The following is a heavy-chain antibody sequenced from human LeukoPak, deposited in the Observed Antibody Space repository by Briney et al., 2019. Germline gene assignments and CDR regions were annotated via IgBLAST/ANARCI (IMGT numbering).Heavy chain of an antibody. D-gene: IGHD4-11*01. J-gene: IGHJ4*02. V-gene: IGHV4-34*01. CDR2: INHSGST. Sequence: SETLSLTCAVYGGSFSGYYWSWIRQPPGKGLEWIGEINHSGSTNYNPSLKSRVTISVDTSKNQFSLKLSSVTAADTAVYYCARRYSNTPHFDYWGQGTLVTVSS. CDR1: GGSFSGYY. CDR3: ARRYSNTPHFDY.